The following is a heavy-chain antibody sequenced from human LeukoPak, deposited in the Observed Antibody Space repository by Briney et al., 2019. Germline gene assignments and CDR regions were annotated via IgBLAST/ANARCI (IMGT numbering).Heavy chain of an antibody. CDR2: ISGSGDGT. CDR1: GFIFSSYA. D-gene: IGHD2-2*01. V-gene: IGHV3-23*01. Sequence: RAGGSLRLSCAASGFIFSSYAMNWGRQAPGKGLEWVSAISGSGDGTYYADSVKGRFTVSRDNSKNTLYLQMNNLRAEDSAVYYCAKGVGGYCSSTDCRAYDNWGQGTLVTVSS. CDR3: AKGVGGYCSSTDCRAYDN. J-gene: IGHJ4*02.